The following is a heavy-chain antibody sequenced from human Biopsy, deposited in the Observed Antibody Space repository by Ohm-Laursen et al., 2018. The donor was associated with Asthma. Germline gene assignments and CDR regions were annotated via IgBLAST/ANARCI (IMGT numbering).Heavy chain of an antibody. CDR1: GFTVSRDH. J-gene: IGHJ3*01. CDR3: ARKVAFDV. CDR2: ISSSGNTSTI. V-gene: IGHV3-11*01. Sequence: SLRLSCSASGFTVSRDHMFWARQAPGKGLEWVSYISSSGNTSTIYYADSVKGRFTISRDNAKNSVYLQMNSLRAEDTAVYYCARKVAFDVWGQGTLVIVSS.